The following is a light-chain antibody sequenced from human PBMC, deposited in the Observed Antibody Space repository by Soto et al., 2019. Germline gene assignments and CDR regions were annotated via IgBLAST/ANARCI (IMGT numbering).Light chain of an antibody. Sequence: QSALIQPASVSGSPGQSLTISCTGTGGDFGSSTYVSWYQQHSDKAPKVVIYEVNKRPSGVSSRFSGAKSGSTASLTISGLQGDDEATYFCSSYTTTNSWVFGGGTKLTVL. J-gene: IGLJ3*02. CDR3: SSYTTTNSWV. CDR1: GGDFGSSTY. V-gene: IGLV2-14*01. CDR2: EVN.